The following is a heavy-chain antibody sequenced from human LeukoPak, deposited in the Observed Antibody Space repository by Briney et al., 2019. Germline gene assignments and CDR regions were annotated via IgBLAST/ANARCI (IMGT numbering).Heavy chain of an antibody. Sequence: GGSLRLSCAASGFTVSSNYMSWVRQAPGKGLEWVSYISSSSTIYYADSVKGRFTISRDNAKNSLYLQMNSLRDEDTAVYYCARWGRDTAMEFDYWGQGTLVTVSS. CDR3: ARWGRDTAMEFDY. J-gene: IGHJ4*02. CDR1: GFTVSSNY. CDR2: ISSSSTI. D-gene: IGHD5-18*01. V-gene: IGHV3-69-1*01.